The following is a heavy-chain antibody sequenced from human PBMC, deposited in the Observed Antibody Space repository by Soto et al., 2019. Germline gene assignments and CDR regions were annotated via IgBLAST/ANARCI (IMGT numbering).Heavy chain of an antibody. Sequence: SETLSLTCSVSGYLISSGYYWGWVRQTPGKGLEWLGSIDYSGKTYKNPSLKRRVSASVDLSQNQFSLNLRSVTAADTAMYFCARDLSSGYDSYYFGYWGQGTLVTVSS. CDR1: GYLISSGYY. J-gene: IGHJ4*02. D-gene: IGHD3-22*01. CDR3: ARDLSSGYDSYYFGY. V-gene: IGHV4-38-2*02. CDR2: IDYSGKT.